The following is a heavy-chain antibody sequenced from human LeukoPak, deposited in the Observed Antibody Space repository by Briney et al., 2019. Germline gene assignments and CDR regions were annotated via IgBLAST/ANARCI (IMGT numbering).Heavy chain of an antibody. CDR2: IYSGGST. Sequence: GGSLRLSCAASGFTVSRNYMSWVRQAPGKGLEWVSVIYSGGSTYYADSVKGRFTISRDNSKNTLYLQMNSLGAEDTAVYYCAREGRRYYGSGSDDYYYYGMDVWGQGTTVTVSS. J-gene: IGHJ6*02. D-gene: IGHD3-10*01. CDR1: GFTVSRNY. CDR3: AREGRRYYGSGSDDYYYYGMDV. V-gene: IGHV3-53*01.